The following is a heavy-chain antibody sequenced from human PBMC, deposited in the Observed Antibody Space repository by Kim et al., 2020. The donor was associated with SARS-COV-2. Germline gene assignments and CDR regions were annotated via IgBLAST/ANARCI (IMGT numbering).Heavy chain of an antibody. V-gene: IGHV3-33*01. D-gene: IGHD3-16*02. CDR3: AREGNYDNIWGSCRTSGAVDY. CDR2: IWYDGSNK. Sequence: GGSLRLSCAASGFTFSSYGMHWVRQAPGKGLEWVAGIWYDGSNKYYADSVKGRFTISRDNSKNTLYLQMNSLRAEDTAVYYCAREGNYDNIWGSCRTSGAVDYWGQGTLVTVSS. J-gene: IGHJ4*02. CDR1: GFTFSSYG.